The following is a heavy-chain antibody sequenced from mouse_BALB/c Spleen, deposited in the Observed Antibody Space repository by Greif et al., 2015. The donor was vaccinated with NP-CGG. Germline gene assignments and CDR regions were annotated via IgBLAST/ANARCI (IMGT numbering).Heavy chain of an antibody. J-gene: IGHJ4*01. V-gene: IGHV5-9-1*01. CDR1: GFTFSSYA. D-gene: IGHD4-1*01. CDR2: ISSGGSYT. CDR3: ARGCGTCAMGY. Sequence: EVKLVESGGGLVKPGGSLKLSCAASGFTFSSYAMSWVRQTPEKRLEWVATISSGGSYTYYPDSVKGRFTISRDNAKNALCLQMSGLGSGDRGMYYCARGCGTCAMGYWGQGASVAVAS.